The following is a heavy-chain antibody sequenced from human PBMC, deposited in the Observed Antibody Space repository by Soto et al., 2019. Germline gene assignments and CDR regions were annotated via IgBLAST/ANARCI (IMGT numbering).Heavy chain of an antibody. CDR1: GFTFSSYG. V-gene: IGHV3-33*01. CDR2: IWYDGSNK. CDR3: ATDLGSYYGGGYCYGMDV. J-gene: IGHJ6*02. D-gene: IGHD1-26*01. Sequence: QVQLVESGGGVVQPGRSLRLSCAASGFTFSSYGMHWVRQAPGKGLEWVAVIWYDGSNKYYADSVKGRFTISRDNSKNTLYLQMNSLRAEDTAVYYCATDLGSYYGGGYCYGMDVWGQGTTVTVSS.